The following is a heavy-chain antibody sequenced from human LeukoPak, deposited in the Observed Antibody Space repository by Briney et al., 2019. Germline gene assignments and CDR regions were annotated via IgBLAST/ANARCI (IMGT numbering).Heavy chain of an antibody. CDR3: ATRLYDSSGYYYPY. CDR2: IYYSGST. Sequence: SETLSLTCTVSGGSISSYYWSWIRQPPGKGLEWIGYIYYSGSTNYNPSLKSRVTISVDTSKNQFSLKLSSVTAADTAVYYCATRLYDSSGYYYPYWGQGTLVTVSS. CDR1: GGSISSYY. V-gene: IGHV4-59*01. J-gene: IGHJ4*02. D-gene: IGHD3-22*01.